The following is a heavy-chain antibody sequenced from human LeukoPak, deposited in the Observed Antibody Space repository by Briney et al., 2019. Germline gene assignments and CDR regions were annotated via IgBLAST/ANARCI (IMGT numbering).Heavy chain of an antibody. Sequence: GGSLRLSCAASGFPFNSFWMHWVRQAPGKGLVWVSDMDEYSTTIRYADSVKGRFTISRDNAKSILYLQMNNLRAEDTAMYFCARGGVNPVDHWGQGTLVTVSS. J-gene: IGHJ4*02. D-gene: IGHD1-14*01. CDR2: MDEYSTTI. V-gene: IGHV3-74*01. CDR1: GFPFNSFW. CDR3: ARGGVNPVDH.